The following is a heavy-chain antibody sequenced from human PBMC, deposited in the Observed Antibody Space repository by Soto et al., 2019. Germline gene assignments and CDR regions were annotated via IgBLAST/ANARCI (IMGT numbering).Heavy chain of an antibody. CDR3: ARHVGFYYFDY. CDR1: GGSISSSSYY. J-gene: IGHJ4*02. D-gene: IGHD1-26*01. V-gene: IGHV4-39*01. CDR2: IYYSGST. Sequence: PSETLSLTCTVSGGSISSSSYYWGWIRQPPGKGLEWIGSIYYSGSTYYNPSLKSRVTISVDTSKNQFSLKLSSVTAADTAVYYCARHVGFYYFDYWGQGTLVTAPQ.